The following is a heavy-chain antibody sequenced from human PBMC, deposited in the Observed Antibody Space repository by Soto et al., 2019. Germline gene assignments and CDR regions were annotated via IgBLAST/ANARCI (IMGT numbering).Heavy chain of an antibody. CDR2: ISTYNGNT. J-gene: IGHJ4*02. Sequence: QVQLVQSGAEVKKPGASVKVSCKASGYTFTSYAINWVRQAPGQGLEWMGWISTYNGNTNYAQKLQGRVTMTTDTSTSTAYVELSSLRSDDTAVYYCGRVDPSYSLDYWGQGTLVTVSS. CDR3: GRVDPSYSLDY. V-gene: IGHV1-18*01. D-gene: IGHD2-2*02. CDR1: GYTFTSYA.